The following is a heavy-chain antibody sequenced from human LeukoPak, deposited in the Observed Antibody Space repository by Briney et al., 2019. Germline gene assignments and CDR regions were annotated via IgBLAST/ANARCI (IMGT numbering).Heavy chain of an antibody. V-gene: IGHV3-21*01. CDR2: ISSSSSYI. Sequence: GGSLRLSCAASGFTFSSYSMNWVRQAPGKGLEWVSSISSSSSYIYYADSVKGRFTISRDNAKNSLYLQMNSLRAEDTAVYYCARVSPQYYSGSYHFDYWGQGTLVTVSS. CDR3: ARVSPQYYSGSYHFDY. CDR1: GFTFSSYS. D-gene: IGHD1-26*01. J-gene: IGHJ4*02.